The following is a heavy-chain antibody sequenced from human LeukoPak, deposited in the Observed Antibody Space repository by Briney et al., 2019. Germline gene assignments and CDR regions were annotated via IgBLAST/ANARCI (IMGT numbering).Heavy chain of an antibody. J-gene: IGHJ5*02. Sequence: SETLSLNCTVSGGSISSYYWGWIRQPPGKGLEWIGSIYDSGSTYYNPSLKSRVTISVDTSKNQFSLKLNSVTAADTAVYYCARHYGPWGQGTLVTVPS. CDR2: IYDSGST. CDR1: GGSISSYY. CDR3: ARHYGP. V-gene: IGHV4-39*01. D-gene: IGHD3-10*01.